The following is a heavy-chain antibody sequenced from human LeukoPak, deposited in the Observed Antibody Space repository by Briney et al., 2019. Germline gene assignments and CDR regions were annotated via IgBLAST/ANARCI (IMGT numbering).Heavy chain of an antibody. CDR1: GFTFSSYW. CDR2: IYSGGST. V-gene: IGHV3-66*01. J-gene: IGHJ4*02. D-gene: IGHD3-10*01. Sequence: GGSLRLSCAASGFTFSSYWMSWVRQAPGKGLEWVSVIYSGGSTYYAGSVKGRFTISRDNSKNTLYLQMNSLRAEDTAVYHCARSPLSSYGSGSNYFDYWGQGTLVTVSS. CDR3: ARSPLSSYGSGSNYFDY.